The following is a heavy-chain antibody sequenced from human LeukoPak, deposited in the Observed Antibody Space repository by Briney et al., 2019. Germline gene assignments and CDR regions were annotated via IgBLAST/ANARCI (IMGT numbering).Heavy chain of an antibody. CDR2: INPNSGGT. Sequence: ASVKVSCKASGYTFTGYYMHWVRQAPGQGLEWMGWINPNSGGTNYAQKFQGRVTMTRDTSISTSYMERSTLRSDDPAVYYCARVALTAAGTMWANSHFDYWDQGTLVTVSS. J-gene: IGHJ4*02. D-gene: IGHD6-13*01. V-gene: IGHV1-2*02. CDR1: GYTFTGYY. CDR3: ARVALTAAGTMWANSHFDY.